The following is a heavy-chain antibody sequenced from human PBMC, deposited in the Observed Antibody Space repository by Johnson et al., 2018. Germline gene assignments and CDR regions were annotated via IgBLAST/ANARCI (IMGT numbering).Heavy chain of an antibody. CDR3: TRHVEDSGSYYVGAFDI. CDR2: SRSKANSYAP. V-gene: IGHV3-73*02. Sequence: VQLQESGGGLVQPGGSRKLSCAASGFTFSGSAMHWVRQASGKGLEWVGRSRSKANSYAPAYDASGNGRFTISRDDSKNTAYLQMNSLKTEEKAVYYCTRHVEDSGSYYVGAFDIWGQGTMVTVSS. CDR1: GFTFSGSA. J-gene: IGHJ3*02. D-gene: IGHD1-26*01.